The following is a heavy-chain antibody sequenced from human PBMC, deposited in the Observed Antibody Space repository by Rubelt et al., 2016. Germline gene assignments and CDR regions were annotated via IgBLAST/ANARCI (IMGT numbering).Heavy chain of an antibody. CDR1: GGSISSSSYY. D-gene: IGHD5-24*01. CDR2: ICYSGST. Sequence: QLQLQESGPGLVKPSETLSLTCTVSGGSISSSSYYWGWIRQPPGKGLEWIGSICYSGSTYYNPSLKSRVTISVDTSKNQFSLKLSSVTAADTAVYYCAGLRRDGYNYPDLDYWGQETLVTVSS. V-gene: IGHV4-39*01. J-gene: IGHJ4*02. CDR3: AGLRRDGYNYPDLDY.